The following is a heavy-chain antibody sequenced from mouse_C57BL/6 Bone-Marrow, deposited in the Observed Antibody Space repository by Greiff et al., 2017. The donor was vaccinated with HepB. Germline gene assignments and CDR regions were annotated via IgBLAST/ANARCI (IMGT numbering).Heavy chain of an antibody. CDR3: VRHATTVARDWYFDV. D-gene: IGHD1-1*01. J-gene: IGHJ1*03. Sequence: EVKLVESGGGLVQPKGSLKLSCAASGFSFNTYAMNWVRQAPGKGLEWVARIRSKSNNYATYYADSVKDRFTISRDDSESMLYLQMNNLQTEDTAMYYCVRHATTVARDWYFDVWGTGTTVTVSS. CDR2: IRSKSNNYAT. CDR1: GFSFNTYA. V-gene: IGHV10-1*01.